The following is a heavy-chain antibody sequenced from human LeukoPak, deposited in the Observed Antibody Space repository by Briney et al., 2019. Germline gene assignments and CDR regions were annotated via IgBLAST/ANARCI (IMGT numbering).Heavy chain of an antibody. CDR3: ARDSSGWGVLVY. CDR2: IYSGGST. J-gene: IGHJ4*02. V-gene: IGHV3-66*01. Sequence: GGSLRLSCAASGFTVSSNYVSWVRQAPGKGLEWVSVIYSGGSTYYADSVKGRFTISRDNSKNTLYLQMNSLRAEDTAVYYCARDSSGWGVLVYWGQGTLVTVSS. D-gene: IGHD6-19*01. CDR1: GFTVSSNY.